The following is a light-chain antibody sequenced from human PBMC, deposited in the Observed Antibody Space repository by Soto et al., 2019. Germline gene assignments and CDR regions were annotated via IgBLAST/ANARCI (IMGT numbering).Light chain of an antibody. V-gene: IGKV1-6*01. CDR2: AAS. CDR1: QGIGND. J-gene: IGKJ4*01. Sequence: AIQMTQSPSSLSASVGDRATITCRASQGIGNDLAWYQQRPGKAPKLLIYAASSLHSGVPSRFSGSGSGTDFTLTGSRLQPGDFATYYCLQAYTFPLSFGEGTKVEIK. CDR3: LQAYTFPLS.